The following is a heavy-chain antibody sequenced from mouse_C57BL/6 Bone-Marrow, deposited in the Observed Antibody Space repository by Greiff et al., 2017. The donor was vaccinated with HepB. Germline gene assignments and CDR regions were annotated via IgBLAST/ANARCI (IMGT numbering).Heavy chain of an antibody. D-gene: IGHD2-13*01. Sequence: VQLVESGAELMKPGASVKLSCKATGYTFTGYWIEWVKQRPGHGLEWIVEILPGSGSTNYNEKFKGKATFTADTSSNTAYMQLSSLTTEDSAIDYCARGDYSDYEGGAMDYWGQGTAVTVSS. CDR2: ILPGSGST. J-gene: IGHJ4*01. CDR1: GYTFTGYW. CDR3: ARGDYSDYEGGAMDY. V-gene: IGHV1-9*01.